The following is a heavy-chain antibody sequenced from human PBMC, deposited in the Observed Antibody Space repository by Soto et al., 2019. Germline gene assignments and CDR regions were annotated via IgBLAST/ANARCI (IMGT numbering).Heavy chain of an antibody. CDR1: GLTFPSSA. J-gene: IGHJ6*02. D-gene: IGHD2-2*02. CDR2: IVVGSGNT. V-gene: IGHV1-58*01. Sequence: KVSCKASGLTFPSSAVQWVRQARGQRLEWIGWIVVGSGNTNYAQKFQERVTITRDMSTSTAYMELSSLRSEDTAVYYCAAERGYCSSTSCYMYYYGMDVWGQGTTVTVSS. CDR3: AAERGYCSSTSCYMYYYGMDV.